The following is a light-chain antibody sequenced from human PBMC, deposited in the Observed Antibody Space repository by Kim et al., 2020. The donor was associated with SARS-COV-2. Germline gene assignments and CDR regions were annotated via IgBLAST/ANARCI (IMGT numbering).Light chain of an antibody. Sequence: GQSITISVTGTSSDVGGYNYVSWYQQHPGKAPKLMIYDVSNRPSGVSNRFSGSKSGNTASLTISGLQAEDEADYYCSSYTSSSTLVFGGGTQLTVL. CDR3: SSYTSSSTLV. V-gene: IGLV2-14*03. CDR1: SSDVGGYNY. CDR2: DVS. J-gene: IGLJ3*02.